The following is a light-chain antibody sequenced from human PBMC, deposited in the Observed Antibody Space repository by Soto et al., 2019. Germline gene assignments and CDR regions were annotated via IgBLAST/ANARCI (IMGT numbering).Light chain of an antibody. CDR3: QQSYSIPRT. CDR2: AAF. V-gene: IGKV1-39*01. J-gene: IGKJ1*01. CDR1: QSISSY. Sequence: DIQMTQSPSSLSAFVGDRVTITCRASQSISSYLNWYQQKPGKAPKLLIYAAFSLQSGVPSRFSGGGSGTDFTLTIRSLQPEDFATYYCQQSYSIPRTFGPGTKVEIK.